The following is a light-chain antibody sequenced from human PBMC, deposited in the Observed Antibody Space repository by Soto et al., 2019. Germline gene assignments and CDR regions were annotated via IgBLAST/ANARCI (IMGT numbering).Light chain of an antibody. CDR1: SSDTDIFDF. V-gene: IGLV2-14*03. CDR3: SSYVVSSTSWV. J-gene: IGLJ3*02. CDR2: DVN. Sequence: QSALTQPASVSGSPGRSITISCTGPSSDTDIFDFVSWYQQHLGKVPKLIIYDVNHRPSGVSDRFSGTKSGNTASLTISGLQAGDEAAYYCSSYVVSSTSWVFGGGTQLTVL.